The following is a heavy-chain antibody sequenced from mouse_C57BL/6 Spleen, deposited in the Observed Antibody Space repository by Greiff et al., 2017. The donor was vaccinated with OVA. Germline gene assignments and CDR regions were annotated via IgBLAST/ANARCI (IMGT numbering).Heavy chain of an antibody. Sequence: EVKLQQSGAELVRPGASVKLSCTASGFNIKDYYMHWVKQRPEQGLEWIGRIDPEDGDTEYAPKFQGKATMTADTSSNTAYLQLSSLTSEDTAVYYCTYDGYYRYWYFDVWGTGTTVTVSS. D-gene: IGHD2-3*01. CDR1: GFNIKDYY. V-gene: IGHV14-1*01. J-gene: IGHJ1*03. CDR2: IDPEDGDT. CDR3: TYDGYYRYWYFDV.